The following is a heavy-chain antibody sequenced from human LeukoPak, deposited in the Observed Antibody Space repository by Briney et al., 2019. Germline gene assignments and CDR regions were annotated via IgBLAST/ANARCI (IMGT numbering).Heavy chain of an antibody. CDR3: ASGGWYGGY. V-gene: IGHV4-34*01. D-gene: IGHD2-15*01. J-gene: IGHJ4*02. CDR1: GGSFSGYY. Sequence: PSETLSLTCAVYGGSFSGYYWTWIRQAPGKGLEWIGEINHRGSTNYNPSLESRVTISVDTSKNHFSLDLTSVTAADTAVYYCASGGWYGGYWGQGTLVTVSS. CDR2: INHRGST.